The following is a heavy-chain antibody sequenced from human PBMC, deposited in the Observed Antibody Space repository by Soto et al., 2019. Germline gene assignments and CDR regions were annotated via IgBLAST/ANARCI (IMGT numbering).Heavy chain of an antibody. CDR3: ARLGRNSSSWYNYYYYMDV. CDR1: GGSISSYY. V-gene: IGHV4-59*08. Sequence: QVQLQESGPGLVKPSETLSLTCTVSGGSISSYYWSWIRQPPGKGLEWIGYIYYSGSTNYNPSLKSRVTISVDTSKNQFSLKLSSVTAADTAVYYCARLGRNSSSWYNYYYYMDVWGKGTTVTVSS. D-gene: IGHD6-13*01. CDR2: IYYSGST. J-gene: IGHJ6*03.